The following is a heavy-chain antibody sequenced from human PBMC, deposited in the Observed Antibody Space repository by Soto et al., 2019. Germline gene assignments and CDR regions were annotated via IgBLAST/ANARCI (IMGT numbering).Heavy chain of an antibody. J-gene: IGHJ3*02. V-gene: IGHV3-73*01. CDR3: IVVVPAAADAFDI. CDR1: GFTFSGSA. CDR2: IRSKANSYAT. Sequence: EVQLVESGGGLVQPGGSLKLSCAASGFTFSGSAMHWVRQASGKGLEWVGRIRSKANSYATAYAASVKGRFTISRDDSKNTAYLQRTSLKTEDTAVYYCIVVVPAAADAFDIWGQGTMVTVSS. D-gene: IGHD2-2*01.